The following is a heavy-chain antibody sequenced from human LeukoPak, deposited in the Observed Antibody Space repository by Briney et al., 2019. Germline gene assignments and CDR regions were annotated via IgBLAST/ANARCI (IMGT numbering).Heavy chain of an antibody. J-gene: IGHJ5*02. CDR1: GGSISSSSYY. CDR3: ARDLQWLVRKWFDP. D-gene: IGHD6-19*01. CDR2: IYYSGST. V-gene: IGHV4-39*07. Sequence: KPSETLSLTCTVSGGSISSSSYYSGWIRQPPGKGLEWIGSIYYSGSTYYNPSLKSRVTISVDTSKNQFSLKLSSVTAADTAVYYCARDLQWLVRKWFDPWGQGTLVNVSS.